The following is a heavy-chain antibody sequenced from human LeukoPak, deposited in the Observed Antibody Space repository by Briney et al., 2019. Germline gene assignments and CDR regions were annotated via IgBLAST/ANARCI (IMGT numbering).Heavy chain of an antibody. CDR3: ARGRGIAARPAFDY. V-gene: IGHV3-23*01. CDR2: ISDSGDST. CDR1: GFTFSSHA. Sequence: GGSLRLSCAASGFTFSSHAMTWVRQAPAKGLEWVSAISDSGDSTYYADSVKGRFTISRDNSKNTLYLQMNSLRAEDTAVYYCARGRGIAARPAFDYWGQGTLVTVSS. J-gene: IGHJ4*02. D-gene: IGHD6-6*01.